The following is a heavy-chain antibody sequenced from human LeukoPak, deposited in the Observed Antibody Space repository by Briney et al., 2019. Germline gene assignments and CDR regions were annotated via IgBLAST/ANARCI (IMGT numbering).Heavy chain of an antibody. CDR1: GGSISSYY. J-gene: IGHJ4*02. CDR2: IYYSGGT. CDR3: ARDLMTAAGPIDY. Sequence: SETLSLTCTVSGGSISSYYWTWIRQPPGKGLGLEWIGYIYYSGGTNYNPSLKSRVTISIDTSKNQVSLKLSSVTAADTAVYYCARDLMTAAGPIDYWGQGTLVTVSS. V-gene: IGHV4-59*12. D-gene: IGHD6-13*01.